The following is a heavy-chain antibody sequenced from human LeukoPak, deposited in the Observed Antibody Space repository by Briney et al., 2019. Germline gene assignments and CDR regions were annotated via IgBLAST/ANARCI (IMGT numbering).Heavy chain of an antibody. J-gene: IGHJ3*02. CDR2: ISSSSSYI. V-gene: IGHV3-21*01. CDR3: ARVGYSSGPRGAFDI. D-gene: IGHD6-19*01. CDR1: GFTFSSYV. Sequence: PGGSLRLSCAASGFTFSSYVMNWVRQAPGKGLEWVSSISSSSSYIYYADSVKGRFTISRDNAKNSLYLQMNSLRAEDTAVYYCARVGYSSGPRGAFDIWGQGTMVTVSS.